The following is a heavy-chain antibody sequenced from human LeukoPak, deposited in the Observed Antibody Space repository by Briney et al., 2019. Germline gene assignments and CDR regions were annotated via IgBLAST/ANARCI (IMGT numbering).Heavy chain of an antibody. CDR2: ISSSGSTI. Sequence: GGSLRLSCAASGFTFSSYEMNWVRQAPGKGLEWGSYISSSGSTIYYADSVKGRFTISRDNAKNSLYLQMNSLRAEDTAVYYCARETIAVADPGCFGYWGQGTLVTVSS. CDR3: ARETIAVADPGCFGY. J-gene: IGHJ4*02. V-gene: IGHV3-48*03. D-gene: IGHD6-19*01. CDR1: GFTFSSYE.